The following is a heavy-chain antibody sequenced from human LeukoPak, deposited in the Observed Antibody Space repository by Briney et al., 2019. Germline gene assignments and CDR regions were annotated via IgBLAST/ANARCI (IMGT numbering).Heavy chain of an antibody. Sequence: PGGSLRLSCAASGFTFSSYSMSWVRQAPGKGLEWVSVIYSGGSTYYADSVKGRFTISRDNSKNTPYLQMNSLRAEDTAVYYCARDKGGYFDLWGRGTLVTVSS. CDR3: ARDKGGYFDL. V-gene: IGHV3-53*01. D-gene: IGHD3-16*01. J-gene: IGHJ2*01. CDR1: GFTFSSYS. CDR2: IYSGGST.